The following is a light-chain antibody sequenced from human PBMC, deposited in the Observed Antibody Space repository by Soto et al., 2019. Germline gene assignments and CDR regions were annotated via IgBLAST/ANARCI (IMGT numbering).Light chain of an antibody. CDR3: QQYTNYPWT. CDR1: QSVRSN. V-gene: IGKV3D-15*01. Sequence: EIVMTQSPATLSVSPGEIATLYFRASQSVRSNLAWYQQKPGQAPRLLIYGASSRATGIPDRFSGSGSGTDFTLTISSLQPDDFATYYCQQYTNYPWTFGQGTKVDIK. J-gene: IGKJ1*01. CDR2: GAS.